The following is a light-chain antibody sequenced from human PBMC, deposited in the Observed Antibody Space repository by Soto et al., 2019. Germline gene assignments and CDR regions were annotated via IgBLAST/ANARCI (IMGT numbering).Light chain of an antibody. CDR1: QSVSSY. CDR2: DAS. J-gene: IGKJ3*01. Sequence: EIVLTQSPATLSLSPGERATLSCRASQSVSSYLAWYQQKPGQAPSLLIYDASNRATGIPARSSGSGSGTDSTFPISALEPNAFPVYYGDHHSNCPLTFGRGTKVDIK. V-gene: IGKV3-11*01. CDR3: DHHSNCPLT.